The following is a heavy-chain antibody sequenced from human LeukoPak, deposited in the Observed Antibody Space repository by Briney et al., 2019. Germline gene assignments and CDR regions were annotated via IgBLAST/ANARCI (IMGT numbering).Heavy chain of an antibody. Sequence: SETLSLTCTVSGGSISSSSYYWGWIRQPPGKGLEWIGSIYYSGTAYYNPSLKSRVTISVDTSKNQFSLKLSSVTAADTAVYYCARTRYYYNSRSYGAPYYFDYWGQGTLVTVSS. CDR1: GGSISSSSYY. D-gene: IGHD3-10*01. CDR3: ARTRYYYNSRSYGAPYYFDY. CDR2: IYYSGTA. V-gene: IGHV4-39*01. J-gene: IGHJ4*02.